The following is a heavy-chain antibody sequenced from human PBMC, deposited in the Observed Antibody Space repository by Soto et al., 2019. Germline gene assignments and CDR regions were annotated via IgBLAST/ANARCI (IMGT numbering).Heavy chain of an antibody. CDR1: GYTFTGYY. V-gene: IGHV1-2*04. D-gene: IGHD2-15*01. J-gene: IGHJ4*02. Sequence: QVQLVQSGAEVKKPGASVKVSCKASGYTFTGYYMHWVRQAPGQGLEWMGWINPNSGGTNYAQKFQGWXXMXRAXSISTAYMELSRLRSDDTAVYYCARFIAAEYYFDYWGQGTLVTVSS. CDR2: INPNSGGT. CDR3: ARFIAAEYYFDY.